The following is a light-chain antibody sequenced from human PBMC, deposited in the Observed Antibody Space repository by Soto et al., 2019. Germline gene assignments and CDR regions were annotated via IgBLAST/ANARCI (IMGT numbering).Light chain of an antibody. CDR1: ESINIY. Sequence: DIQMTQSPTSLSASVGDRVSITCRASESINIYLNWYQKKSGEAPKLLIYAASSLQSGVPSRFSGSGAGTGFTLTISSLQTEDFATYDCQQTYSTPGTFGQGTKVEIK. CDR2: AAS. V-gene: IGKV1-39*01. CDR3: QQTYSTPGT. J-gene: IGKJ1*01.